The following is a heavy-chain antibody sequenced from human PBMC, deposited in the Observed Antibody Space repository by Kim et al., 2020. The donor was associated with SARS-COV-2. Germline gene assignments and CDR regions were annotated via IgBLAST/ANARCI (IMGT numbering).Heavy chain of an antibody. D-gene: IGHD3-16*01. V-gene: IGHV3-48*02. CDR1: GFTFSAYD. CDR2: ITKSSTTI. CDR3: VRDRMGGAFDM. Sequence: GGSLRLSCATSGFTFSAYDMNWVRQAPGKGLEWLSFITKSSTTIYYADSVEGRFTISRDNAKNSLFLQMNSLRDEDTAFYYCVRDRMGGAFDMWGQWTMVTVSS. J-gene: IGHJ3*02.